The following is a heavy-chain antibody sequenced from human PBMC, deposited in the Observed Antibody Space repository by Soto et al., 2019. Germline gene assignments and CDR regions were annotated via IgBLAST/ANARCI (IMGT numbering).Heavy chain of an antibody. Sequence: EVQLVESGGGLVQPGGSLRLSCAASGFIFSDYYMDWVRQAPGEGLECVGRIRNKANSYYTQYAASVKGRFTISRDDSKSSLYLQMDSLKPEDTVMYYCVRSFLSSDWKTFDYWGQGALVTVSS. J-gene: IGHJ4*02. D-gene: IGHD6-19*01. CDR3: VRSFLSSDWKTFDY. CDR2: IRNKANSYYT. V-gene: IGHV3-72*01. CDR1: GFIFSDYY.